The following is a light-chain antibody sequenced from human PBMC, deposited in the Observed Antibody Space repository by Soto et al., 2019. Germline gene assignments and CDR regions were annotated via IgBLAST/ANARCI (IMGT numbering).Light chain of an antibody. CDR1: QGISSH. CDR3: QQLNSYPIT. J-gene: IGKJ5*01. CDR2: GAS. Sequence: DIQLTQSPSFLSASVGDRVSITCRASQGISSHLAWYQQKPGNAPKLLIYGASTLQSGVPSRFSGSGSGTEFTLTISSLQPEDFATYYCQQLNSYPITFGQGTRLEIK. V-gene: IGKV1-9*01.